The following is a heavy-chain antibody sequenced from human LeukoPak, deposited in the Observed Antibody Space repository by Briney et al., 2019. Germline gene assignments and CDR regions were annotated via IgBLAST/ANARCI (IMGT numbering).Heavy chain of an antibody. V-gene: IGHV4-39*07. CDR2: INHSGST. Sequence: SETLSLTCSVSGGSISSSSYYWGWIRQPPGRGLEWIGEINHSGSTNYNPSLKSRVTISVDTSKNQFSLKLSSVTAADTAVYYCARGRLRSSSGSLYFQHWGQGTLVTVSS. CDR1: GGSISSSSYY. D-gene: IGHD6-13*01. J-gene: IGHJ1*01. CDR3: ARGRLRSSSGSLYFQH.